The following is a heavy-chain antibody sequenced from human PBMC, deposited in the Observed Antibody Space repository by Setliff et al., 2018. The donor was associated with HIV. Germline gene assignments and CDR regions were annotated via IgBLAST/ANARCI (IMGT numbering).Heavy chain of an antibody. V-gene: IGHV4-59*11. CDR3: ARGVVDYDFWSDSGDYYYMDV. CDR2: IYYSVST. J-gene: IGHJ6*03. Sequence: SETLSLTCTVSGGSMNSHYWSWIRQSPGRGLEWIGYIYYSVSTKYNPSLKSRVSMSIDTSKNQFSLKMSSVTAADTAVYYCARGVVDYDFWSDSGDYYYMDVWGKGTTVTVSS. CDR1: GGSMNSHY. D-gene: IGHD3-3*01.